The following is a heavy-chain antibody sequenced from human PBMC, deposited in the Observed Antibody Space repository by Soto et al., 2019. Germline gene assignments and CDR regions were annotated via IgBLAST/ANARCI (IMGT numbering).Heavy chain of an antibody. Sequence: ASVKVSCKASGYTFTSYGISWVRQAPGQGLEWMGWISAYNGNTNYAQKLQGRVTMTTDTSTSTAYMELRSLRSDDTAVYYCARDRDRDIVVVPAAPGYWGQGTRVTVSS. J-gene: IGHJ4*02. V-gene: IGHV1-18*04. D-gene: IGHD2-2*01. CDR2: ISAYNGNT. CDR3: ARDRDRDIVVVPAAPGY. CDR1: GYTFTSYG.